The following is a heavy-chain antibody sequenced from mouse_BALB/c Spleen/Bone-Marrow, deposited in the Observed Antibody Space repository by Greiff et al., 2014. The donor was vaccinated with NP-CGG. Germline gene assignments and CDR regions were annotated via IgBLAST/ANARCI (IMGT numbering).Heavy chain of an antibody. D-gene: IGHD2-2*01. CDR3: AREVYGSWFAY. CDR2: INPSSGYT. J-gene: IGHJ3*01. Sequence: QVQLQQSGAELARPGASAKMSCKASGYTFAYYTVHWVKQRPGQGLEWIGYINPSSGYTNYNQKFKDKATLTTDKSSSTAYMQLSSLTSEDSAVYYCAREVYGSWFAYWGQGTLVTVSA. V-gene: IGHV1-4*01. CDR1: GYTFAYYT.